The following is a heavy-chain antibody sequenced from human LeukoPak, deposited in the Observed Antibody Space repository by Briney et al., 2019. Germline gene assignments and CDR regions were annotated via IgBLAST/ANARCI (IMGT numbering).Heavy chain of an antibody. J-gene: IGHJ6*04. CDR1: GGSISSGSYY. D-gene: IGHD3-10*01. Sequence: SETLSLTCTVSGGSISSGSYYWRWIRQPAGKGLEWIGRIYTSGSTNYNPSLKSRVTISVDTSKNQFSLKLSSVTAADTAVYYCAREFRYYYGSGSYYSDVWGKGTTVTISS. CDR2: IYTSGST. V-gene: IGHV4-61*02. CDR3: AREFRYYYGSGSYYSDV.